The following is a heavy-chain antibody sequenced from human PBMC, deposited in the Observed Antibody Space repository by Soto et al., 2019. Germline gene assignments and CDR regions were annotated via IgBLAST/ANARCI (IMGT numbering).Heavy chain of an antibody. J-gene: IGHJ5*02. D-gene: IGHD5-12*01. CDR1: GGTISSYA. CDR3: AYSGRKPGNWFDP. V-gene: IGHV1-69*05. CDR2: IIPIFGTA. Sequence: GASVKVSCKASGGTISSYAISWVRQAPGQGLEWMGGIIPIFGTANYAQKLQGRVTMTTDTSTSTAYMELRSLRSDDTAVYYCAYSGRKPGNWFDPWGQGTLVTVSS.